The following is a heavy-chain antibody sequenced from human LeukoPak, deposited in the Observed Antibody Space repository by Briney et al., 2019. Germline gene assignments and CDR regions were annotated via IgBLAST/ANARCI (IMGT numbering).Heavy chain of an antibody. CDR2: IKQDGSEE. D-gene: IGHD3-10*02. CDR3: AELGITMIGGV. Sequence: GGSLRLSCAASGFTFSSYWMSWVRQAPGKGLEWVANIKQDGSEEYYVDSVKGRFTISRDNAKNSVFLQMNSLRAEDTAVYYCAELGITMIGGVWGKGTTVTISS. CDR1: GFTFSSYW. J-gene: IGHJ6*04. V-gene: IGHV3-7*01.